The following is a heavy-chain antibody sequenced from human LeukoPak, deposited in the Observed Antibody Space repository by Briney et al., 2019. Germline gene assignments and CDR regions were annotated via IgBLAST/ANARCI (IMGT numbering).Heavy chain of an antibody. CDR1: GFTFSSYW. CDR2: IKQDGSEK. CDR3: ARDWYCSSTSCYRYYGMDV. J-gene: IGHJ6*02. Sequence: GGSLRLSCAASGFTFSSYWMSWVRQAPGKGLEWVANIKQDGSEKYYVDSVKGRFTISRDNAKNSLYLQMNSLRAEDTAVCYCARDWYCSSTSCYRYYGMDVWGQGTTVTVSS. D-gene: IGHD2-2*01. V-gene: IGHV3-7*01.